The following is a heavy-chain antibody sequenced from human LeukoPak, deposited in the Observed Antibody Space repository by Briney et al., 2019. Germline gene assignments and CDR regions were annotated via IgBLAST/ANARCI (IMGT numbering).Heavy chain of an antibody. Sequence: GGSLRLSCAASGFTFSSYAMHWVRQAPGKGLEWISYITSDSAFMYYADTVKGRFTISRDNAKNSVYLQMHSLRVEDTAVYYCARDLTSAYWTPGGYYYYMDVWGKGTTVTVSS. CDR2: ITSDSAFM. V-gene: IGHV3-48*01. J-gene: IGHJ6*03. D-gene: IGHD3-16*01. CDR1: GFTFSSYA. CDR3: ARDLTSAYWTPGGYYYYMDV.